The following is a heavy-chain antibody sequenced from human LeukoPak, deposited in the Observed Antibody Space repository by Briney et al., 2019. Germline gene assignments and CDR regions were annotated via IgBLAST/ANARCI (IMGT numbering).Heavy chain of an antibody. V-gene: IGHV5-51*01. CDR2: IYPGDSDP. Sequence: PGESLKIPCKGSGYSFTSYWIGWVRQMPGKGLVWMGIIYPGDSDPRYSPSFQGQVTISADKSISTAYLQWSSLKASDTAMYYCARHATGSEVGSFDYWGQGTLVTVSS. CDR1: GYSFTSYW. D-gene: IGHD5-12*01. J-gene: IGHJ4*02. CDR3: ARHATGSEVGSFDY.